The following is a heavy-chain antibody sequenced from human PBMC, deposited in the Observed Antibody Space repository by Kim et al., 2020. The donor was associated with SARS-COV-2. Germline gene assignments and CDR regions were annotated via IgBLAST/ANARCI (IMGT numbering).Heavy chain of an antibody. J-gene: IGHJ3*02. CDR3: TRVPPDYDKFYDTFDI. V-gene: IGHV3-73*01. Sequence: GGSLRLSCAASGFTFSGSAMHWVRQASGKGLEWVGRIRSKANNYATAYASSVKGRFTISRDDSKNTAYLQMNSLKTEDTAMYYCTRVPPDYDKFYDTFDIWGQGTMVTVSS. CDR2: IRSKANNYAT. CDR1: GFTFSGSA. D-gene: IGHD3-22*01.